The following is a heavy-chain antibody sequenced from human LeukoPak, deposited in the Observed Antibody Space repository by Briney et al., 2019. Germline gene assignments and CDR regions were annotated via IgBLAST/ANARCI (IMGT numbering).Heavy chain of an antibody. J-gene: IGHJ4*02. V-gene: IGHV1-69*01. Sequence: SVKVSCKASGGTFSSYAISWVRQAPGQGLEWMGGIIPIFGTANYAQKFQGRVTITADESTSTAYMELSSLRSEDTAVYYCARERIKYYYDSSGIFDYWGQGALVTVSS. D-gene: IGHD3-22*01. CDR1: GGTFSSYA. CDR2: IIPIFGTA. CDR3: ARERIKYYYDSSGIFDY.